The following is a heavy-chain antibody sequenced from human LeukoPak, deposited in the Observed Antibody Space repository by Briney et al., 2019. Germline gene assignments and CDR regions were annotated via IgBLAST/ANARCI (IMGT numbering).Heavy chain of an antibody. CDR1: GYTFTSYD. J-gene: IGHJ6*02. CDR3: ARDVDTAMLRYYYYGMDV. V-gene: IGHV1-8*01. CDR2: MNPNSGNT. D-gene: IGHD5-18*01. Sequence: GASVKVSCKASGYTFTSYDINWVRQATGQGLEWMGWMNPNSGNTGYAQKFQGRVTMTRDTSTSTVYMELRSLRSDDTAVYYCARDVDTAMLRYYYYGMDVWGQGTTVTVSS.